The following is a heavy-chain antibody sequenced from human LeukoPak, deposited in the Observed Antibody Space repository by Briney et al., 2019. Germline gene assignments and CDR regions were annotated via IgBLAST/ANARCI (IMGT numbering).Heavy chain of an antibody. V-gene: IGHV3-7*01. J-gene: IGHJ5*02. CDR3: ARDPGRVRIQNWFDP. D-gene: IGHD1-26*01. CDR2: IKQDGSEK. CDR1: GFTFSSYW. Sequence: PGGSLRLSCAASGFTFSSYWMSWVRQAPGKGLEWVANIKQDGSEKYYVDSVKGRFTISRDNSKNTLYLQMNSLRAEDTAVYYCARDPGRVRIQNWFDPWGQGTLVTVSS.